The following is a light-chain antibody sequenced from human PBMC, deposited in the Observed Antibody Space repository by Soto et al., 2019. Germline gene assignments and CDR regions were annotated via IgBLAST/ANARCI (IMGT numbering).Light chain of an antibody. V-gene: IGLV2-14*01. J-gene: IGLJ2*01. CDR3: NSYTSSSTVV. CDR2: EVN. Sequence: QSVLTQPASVSGFPGQSITISCTGTSSDVGNYNYVSWYQQHPGKAPRLMIYEVNNRPSGVSGRFSGSKSGNTASLTISGLQYEDEADYYCNSYTSSSTVVFGGGTKVTVL. CDR1: SSDVGNYNY.